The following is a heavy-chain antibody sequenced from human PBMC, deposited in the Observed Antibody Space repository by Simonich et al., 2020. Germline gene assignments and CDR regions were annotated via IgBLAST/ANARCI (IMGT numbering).Heavy chain of an antibody. CDR1: GFTVRNAW. CDR3: TTGGFGGNWGSAPFDY. CDR2: SKRKTDGGTK. Sequence: EVQLVESGGGLVKPGGSLRLSCAASGFTVRNAWMSWVRQAPGKGLGGVGRSKRKTDGGTKDYAAPVKGRFTISRDDSKNTLYLQMNSLKTEDTAVYYCTTGGFGGNWGSAPFDYWGQGTLVTVSS. V-gene: IGHV3-15*01. D-gene: IGHD7-27*01. J-gene: IGHJ4*02.